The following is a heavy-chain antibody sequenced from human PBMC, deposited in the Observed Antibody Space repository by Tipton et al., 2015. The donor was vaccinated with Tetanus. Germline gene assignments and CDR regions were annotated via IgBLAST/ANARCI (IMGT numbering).Heavy chain of an antibody. D-gene: IGHD3-10*01. CDR1: GYTFTRYG. J-gene: IGHJ4*02. CDR2: ISGYNGNT. V-gene: IGHV1-18*01. CDR3: ARDYFGSGSNYYFDY. Sequence: QLVQSGAEVKKPGASVKVSCKASGYTFTRYGLTWARQAPGQGPEWMGWISGYNGNTNYAPKFQGRVTMTTDTTTNTAYMELRSLRSDDTAVYYCARDYFGSGSNYYFDYWGQGSQVSVSS.